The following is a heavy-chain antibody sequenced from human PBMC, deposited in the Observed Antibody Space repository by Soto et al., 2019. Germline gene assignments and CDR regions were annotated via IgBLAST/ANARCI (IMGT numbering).Heavy chain of an antibody. CDR3: ATTVGIAAAGTRVDAFDI. J-gene: IGHJ3*02. CDR2: ISYDGSNK. D-gene: IGHD6-13*01. CDR1: GFTFSSYG. Sequence: GGSLRLSCAASGFTFSSYGMHWVRQAPGKGLEWVAVISYDGSNKYYADSVKGRFTISRDNSKNTVYLQMNSLRAEDTAVYYCATTVGIAAAGTRVDAFDIWGQGTMVTVSS. V-gene: IGHV3-30*03.